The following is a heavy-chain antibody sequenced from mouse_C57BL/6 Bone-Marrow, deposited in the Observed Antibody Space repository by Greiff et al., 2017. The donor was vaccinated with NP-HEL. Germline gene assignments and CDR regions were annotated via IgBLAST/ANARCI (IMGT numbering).Heavy chain of an antibody. Sequence: EVQLVESGGGLVQPGGSLKLSCAASGFTFSDYYMYWVRQTPEKRLEWVAYISNGGGSTYYPDTVKGRFTIARDNAKNTLYLQMSRLKSEDTAMYYCARPPTYYDYSYYAMDYWGQGTSVTVSS. V-gene: IGHV5-12*01. CDR3: ARPPTYYDYSYYAMDY. CDR1: GFTFSDYY. D-gene: IGHD2-4*01. J-gene: IGHJ4*01. CDR2: ISNGGGST.